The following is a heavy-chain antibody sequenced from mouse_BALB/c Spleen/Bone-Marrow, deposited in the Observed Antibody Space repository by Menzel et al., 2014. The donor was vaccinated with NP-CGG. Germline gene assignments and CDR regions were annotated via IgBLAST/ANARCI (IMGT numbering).Heavy chain of an antibody. CDR3: AISYYGNYRAMDY. CDR1: GFSLTSYG. Sequence: VHLVESGPGLVAPSQSLSINCTVSGFSLTSYGVHWVRQPPGKGLEWLGVIWAGGSTNYNSALMSRLSISKDNSKSQVFLKMNSLQTDDTAMYNCAISYYGNYRAMDYWGQGTSVTVSS. J-gene: IGHJ4*01. V-gene: IGHV2-9*02. CDR2: IWAGGST. D-gene: IGHD2-10*01.